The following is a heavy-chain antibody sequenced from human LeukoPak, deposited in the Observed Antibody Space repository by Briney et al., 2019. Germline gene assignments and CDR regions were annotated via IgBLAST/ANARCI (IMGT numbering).Heavy chain of an antibody. D-gene: IGHD1-26*01. Sequence: SETLSLTCTVSGGSISSSSYYWSWIRQPAGKGLEWIGRIYTSGSTNYNPSLKSRVTMSVDTAKNQFSPKLSSVTAADTAVYYCARGRPYSGSLRYYFDYWGQGTLVTVSS. J-gene: IGHJ4*02. CDR1: GGSISSSSYY. CDR2: IYTSGST. V-gene: IGHV4-61*02. CDR3: ARGRPYSGSLRYYFDY.